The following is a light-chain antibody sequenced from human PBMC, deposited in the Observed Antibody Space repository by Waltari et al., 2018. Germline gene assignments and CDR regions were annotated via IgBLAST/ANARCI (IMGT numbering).Light chain of an antibody. CDR1: QSISRY. Sequence: DIQMTHSPSSLSASVGDRVTITCRASQSISRYLNWYQQKPGKAPKLLLYAASSLKSGVPSRFSGSGSGTDFTLTISSLQPEDFATYYCQQSYSTPRFTFGPGTKVDIK. CDR2: AAS. V-gene: IGKV1-39*01. J-gene: IGKJ3*01. CDR3: QQSYSTPRFT.